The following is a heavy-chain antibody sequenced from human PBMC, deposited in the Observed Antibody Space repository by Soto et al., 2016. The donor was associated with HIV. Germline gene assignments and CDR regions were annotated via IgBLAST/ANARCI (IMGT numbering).Heavy chain of an antibody. CDR3: AKGGYCSSTSCYWPQKN. CDR1: GFTFSSHA. CDR2: ISGSGGST. V-gene: IGHV3-23*01. D-gene: IGHD2-2*01. J-gene: IGHJ4*02. Sequence: EVQLLESGGGLVQPGGPVRLSCAASGFTFSSHAMSWVRQAPGKGLEWVSVISGSGGSTYYADSVKGRFTISRDNSKNTLYLQMNSLRAEDTAVYHCAKGGYCSSTSCYWPQKNRGQGTLVTVSS.